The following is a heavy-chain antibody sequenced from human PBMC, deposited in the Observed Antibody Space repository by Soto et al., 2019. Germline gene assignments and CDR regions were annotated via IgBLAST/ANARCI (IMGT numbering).Heavy chain of an antibody. J-gene: IGHJ5*02. Sequence: EVQLVESGGGLVQPGGSLRLSCAASGFTFSSYSMNWVRQAPGKGLEWVSYISSSSSTIYYADSVKGRFTISRDNAKNSRYLQMNSLRAEDTAVYYCARDFRRVVAARKSGWFDPWGQGTLVTVSS. CDR1: GFTFSSYS. CDR2: ISSSSSTI. D-gene: IGHD2-15*01. CDR3: ARDFRRVVAARKSGWFDP. V-gene: IGHV3-48*01.